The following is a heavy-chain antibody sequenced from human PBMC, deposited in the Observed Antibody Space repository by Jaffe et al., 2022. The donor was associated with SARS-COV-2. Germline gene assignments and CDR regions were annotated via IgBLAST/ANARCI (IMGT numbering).Heavy chain of an antibody. Sequence: EVQLVESGGGLVQPGGPLRLSCAASGFTFSSYWMSWVRQAPGKGLEWVANIKQDGSETYYVDSVKGRFTISRDNANNSLYLQMNSLRAEDTALYYCARAGICPSANCNHAYFDSWGQGTLVTVSS. CDR2: IKQDGSET. J-gene: IGHJ4*02. CDR3: ARAGICPSANCNHAYFDS. CDR1: GFTFSSYW. V-gene: IGHV3-7*01. D-gene: IGHD1-1*01.